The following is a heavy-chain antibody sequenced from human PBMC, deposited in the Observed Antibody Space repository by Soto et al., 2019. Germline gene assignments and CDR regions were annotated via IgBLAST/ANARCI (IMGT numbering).Heavy chain of an antibody. CDR3: ASVIGGGSEYYFDY. CDR1: GVSISSGGYY. J-gene: IGHJ4*02. V-gene: IGHV4-31*03. CDR2: IYYSGRT. D-gene: IGHD2-15*01. Sequence: QVQLQESGPGLVKPSQTLSLTCTVSGVSISSGGYYWSWIRQHPGKGLEWIGNIYYSGRTYYNPSLKSRVIMSVDTSKNHFSLNLSSVTAADTAMYYCASVIGGGSEYYFDYWGQGTLVTVSS.